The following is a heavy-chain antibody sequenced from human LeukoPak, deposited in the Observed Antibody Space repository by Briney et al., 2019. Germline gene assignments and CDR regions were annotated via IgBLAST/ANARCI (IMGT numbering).Heavy chain of an antibody. Sequence: PGGSLRLSCAASGFTFSSYGMHWVRQAPGKGLEWVAFARFDGSKKYYADSVKGRFTISRDNSKNTLYLRMNSLSADDTAVYYCAKGKGAFDYWGQGTLVTVSA. V-gene: IGHV3-30*02. J-gene: IGHJ4*02. CDR3: AKGKGAFDY. CDR1: GFTFSSYG. CDR2: ARFDGSKK.